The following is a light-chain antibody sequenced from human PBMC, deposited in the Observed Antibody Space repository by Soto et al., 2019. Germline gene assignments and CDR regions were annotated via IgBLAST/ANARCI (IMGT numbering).Light chain of an antibody. J-gene: IGLJ2*01. V-gene: IGLV4-69*01. Sequence: QSVLTQSPSASASLGASVKLTCTLSSGHSSYAIAWHQQRPEKGPRYLMKLNSDGSHSKGDGIPDRFSGSSSGAERYLTISGLQSEDEADYYCQTWGTGIQVFGGGTKLTVL. CDR2: LNSDGSH. CDR1: SGHSSYA. CDR3: QTWGTGIQV.